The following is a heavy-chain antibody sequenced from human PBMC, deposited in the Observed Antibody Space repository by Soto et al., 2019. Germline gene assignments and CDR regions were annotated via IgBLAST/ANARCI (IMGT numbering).Heavy chain of an antibody. CDR3: AREIGYCSGGSCYSYYYYYYGMDV. D-gene: IGHD2-15*01. V-gene: IGHV1-3*01. J-gene: IGHJ6*02. Sequence: ASVKVSCKASGYTFTSYAMHWVRQAPGQRLEWMGWINAGNGNTKYSQKFQGRVTITRDTYASTAYMELSRLRSEDTAVYYCAREIGYCSGGSCYSYYYYYYGMDVWGQGTTVTVSS. CDR2: INAGNGNT. CDR1: GYTFTSYA.